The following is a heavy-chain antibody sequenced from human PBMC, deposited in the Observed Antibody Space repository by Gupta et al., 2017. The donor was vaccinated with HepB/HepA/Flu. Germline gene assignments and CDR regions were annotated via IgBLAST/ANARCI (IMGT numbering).Heavy chain of an antibody. D-gene: IGHD1-1*01. J-gene: IGHJ3*02. Sequence: EVQLLESGGGLVQPGGSLSLSCPASAFTFSSYAMGWVRQAPGKGLEWGSAISGSGGSTYYADSVKGRFTISRDNSKNTLYLQMNSLRAEDTAVYYCAKDGIGAFDIWGQGTMVTVSS. CDR2: ISGSGGST. V-gene: IGHV3-23*01. CDR3: AKDGIGAFDI. CDR1: AFTFSSYA.